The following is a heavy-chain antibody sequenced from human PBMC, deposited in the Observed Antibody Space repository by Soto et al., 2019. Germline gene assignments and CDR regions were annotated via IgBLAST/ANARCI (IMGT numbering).Heavy chain of an antibody. CDR2: ISGSGGST. CDR1: GFTFSSYA. CDR3: ANGPPLRYFVWLDVPFDY. Sequence: GGSLRLSCAASGFTFSSYAMSWVRQAPGKGLEWVSAISGSGGSTYYADSVKGRFTISRDNSKNTLYLQMNSLRAEDTAVYYCANGPPLRYFVWLDVPFDYWGQGTLVTVSS. D-gene: IGHD3-9*01. J-gene: IGHJ4*02. V-gene: IGHV3-23*01.